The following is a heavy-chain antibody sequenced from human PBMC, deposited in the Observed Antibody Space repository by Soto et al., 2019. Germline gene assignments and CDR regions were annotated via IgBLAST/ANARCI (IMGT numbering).Heavy chain of an antibody. Sequence: GSLRLSCAASGFTFSSYSMNWVRQAPGKGLEWASSISSSSSYIYYADSVKGRFTISRDNAKNSLYLQMNSLRAEDTAVYYCARASGSYSAPDWGQGTLVTVSS. CDR2: ISSSSSYI. V-gene: IGHV3-21*01. CDR1: GFTFSSYS. J-gene: IGHJ4*02. CDR3: ARASGSYSAPD. D-gene: IGHD1-26*01.